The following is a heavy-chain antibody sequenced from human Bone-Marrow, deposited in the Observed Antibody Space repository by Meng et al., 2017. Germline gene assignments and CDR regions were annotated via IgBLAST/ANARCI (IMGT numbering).Heavy chain of an antibody. D-gene: IGHD3-16*01. J-gene: IGHJ4*02. CDR2: ISGSGGST. CDR3: AKGWGGFDY. Sequence: GESLKISCAASGFTFSSYAMSWVRQAPGKGLEWVSAISGSGGSTYYADSVKGRFTISRDNSKNTLYLQMNSLRAEDTAVYYGAKGWGGFDYWGQGTLVTVSS. V-gene: IGHV3-23*01. CDR1: GFTFSSYA.